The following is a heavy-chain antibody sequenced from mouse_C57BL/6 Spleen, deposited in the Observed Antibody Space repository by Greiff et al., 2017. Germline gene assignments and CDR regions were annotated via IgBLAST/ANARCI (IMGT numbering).Heavy chain of an antibody. CDR2: INPSTGGT. CDR1: GYSFTGYY. CDR3: ARALDSSVVFDY. Sequence: VQLKQSGPELVKPGASVKISCKASGYSFTGYYMNWVKQSPEKSLEWIGEINPSTGGTTYNQKFKAKATLTVDKSSSTAYMQLKSLTSEDSAVYYCARALDSSVVFDYWGQGTTLTVSS. V-gene: IGHV1-42*01. D-gene: IGHD3-2*02. J-gene: IGHJ2*01.